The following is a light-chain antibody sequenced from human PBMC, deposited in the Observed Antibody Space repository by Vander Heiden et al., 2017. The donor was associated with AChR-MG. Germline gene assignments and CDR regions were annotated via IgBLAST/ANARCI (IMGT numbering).Light chain of an antibody. V-gene: IGLV2-14*03. J-gene: IGLJ1*01. CDR1: SDDIGTYNS. Sequence: QSALTPPASVSGSPGQSTTLSCTGPSDDIGTYNSVSWCYQHHGRAPTLIICDVSTRPSGISARCSGSKSGNTASLTISGLQADDEADYYCLSYRRGMVPYVVGTWTGVTVL. CDR2: DVS. CDR3: LSYRRGMVPYV.